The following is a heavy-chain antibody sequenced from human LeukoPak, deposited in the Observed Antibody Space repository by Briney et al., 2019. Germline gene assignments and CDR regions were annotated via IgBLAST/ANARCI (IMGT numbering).Heavy chain of an antibody. J-gene: IGHJ6*03. Sequence: SETLSLTCAVYGESFSGYYWSWIRQPPGKGLEWIGYIYYSGSTNYNPSLKSRVTISVDTSKNQFSLKLSSVTAADTAVYYCARGYSGYDFLVSYYYYYMDVWGKGTTVTISS. CDR3: ARGYSGYDFLVSYYYYYMDV. V-gene: IGHV4-59*01. CDR1: GESFSGYY. D-gene: IGHD5-12*01. CDR2: IYYSGST.